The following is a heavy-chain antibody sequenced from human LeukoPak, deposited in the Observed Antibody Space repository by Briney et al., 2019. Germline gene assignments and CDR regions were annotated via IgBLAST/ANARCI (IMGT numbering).Heavy chain of an antibody. CDR2: ISAYNGNT. V-gene: IGHV1-18*01. D-gene: IGHD6-19*01. CDR1: GYTFTSYG. J-gene: IGHJ6*03. Sequence: GASVKVSCKASGYTFTSYGISWVRQAPGQGLEWMGWISAYNGNTNYAQKLQGRVTMTTGTSTSTAYMELRSLRSDDTAVYYCARASSGHHLYYYYYMDVWGKGTTVTVSS. CDR3: ARASSGHHLYYYYYMDV.